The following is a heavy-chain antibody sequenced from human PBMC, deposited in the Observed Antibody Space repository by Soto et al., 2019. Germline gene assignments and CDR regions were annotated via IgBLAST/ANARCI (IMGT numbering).Heavy chain of an antibody. CDR1: GGSISSGGYY. CDR2: IYYSGST. V-gene: IGHV4-31*03. D-gene: IGHD3-10*01. J-gene: IGHJ4*02. CDR3: ARARQNYGSGIILDY. Sequence: SETLSLTCTVSGGSISSGGYYWSWIRQHPGKGLEWIGYIYYSGSTYYNPSLKRRVTISVDTSKNQFSLKLSSVTAADTAVYYCARARQNYGSGIILDYWGQGTLVTVSS.